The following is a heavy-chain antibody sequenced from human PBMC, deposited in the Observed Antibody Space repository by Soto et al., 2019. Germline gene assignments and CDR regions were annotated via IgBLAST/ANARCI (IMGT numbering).Heavy chain of an antibody. CDR1: GFTFSGSA. CDR2: IRSKANSYAT. V-gene: IGHV3-73*01. J-gene: IGHJ5*02. Sequence: GGSLRLSCAASGFTFSGSAMHWVRQASGKGLEWVGRIRSKANSYATAYAASVKGRFTISRDDSKNTAYLQMNSLKTEDTAVYYCTREDSSGYDENWFDPWGQGTLVTVSS. D-gene: IGHD3-22*01. CDR3: TREDSSGYDENWFDP.